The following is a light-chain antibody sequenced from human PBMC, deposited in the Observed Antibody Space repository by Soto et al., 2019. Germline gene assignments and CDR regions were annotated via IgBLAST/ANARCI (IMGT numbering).Light chain of an antibody. CDR1: QSVDSY. J-gene: IGKJ5*01. CDR3: QQRSIWTPIT. V-gene: IGKV3-11*01. Sequence: EIVLTQSPATLSLSPGERATLSCRASQSVDSYLAWYQQKPGQAPRLLIYDASNRAIGIPAMFSGRVSGTDFTLNISSLEPQDFAVYYCQQRSIWTPITFGQWTLLENK. CDR2: DAS.